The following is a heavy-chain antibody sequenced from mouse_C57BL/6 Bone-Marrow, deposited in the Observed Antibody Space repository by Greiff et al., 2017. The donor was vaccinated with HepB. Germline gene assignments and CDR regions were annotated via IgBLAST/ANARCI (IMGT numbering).Heavy chain of an antibody. J-gene: IGHJ1*03. CDR2: IDPSDSYT. Sequence: VQLQQPGAELVKPGASVKLSCKASGYTFTSYWMQWVKQRPGQGLEWIGEIDPSDSYTNYNQKFKGKATLTVDTSSSTAYMQLSSLTSEDSAVYYCARGQGGARYWYVDVWGTGTTVTVSS. CDR1: GYTFTSYW. V-gene: IGHV1-50*01. CDR3: ARGQGGARYWYVDV. D-gene: IGHD1-1*02.